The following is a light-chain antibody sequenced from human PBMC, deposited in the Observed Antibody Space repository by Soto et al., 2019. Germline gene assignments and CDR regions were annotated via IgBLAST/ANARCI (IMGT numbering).Light chain of an antibody. J-gene: IGKJ1*01. CDR3: QQCNSYS. V-gene: IGKV1-5*01. CDR1: QTISNW. CDR2: HAS. Sequence: DIPMTQSPSTLPASVGDRVTITCRASQTISNWLAWYQQKPGTAPNLLIYHASTLEVGVPSRFSGSGSGTAFTLNISRLQPYDFATYHHQQCNSYSFGQGTKVAI.